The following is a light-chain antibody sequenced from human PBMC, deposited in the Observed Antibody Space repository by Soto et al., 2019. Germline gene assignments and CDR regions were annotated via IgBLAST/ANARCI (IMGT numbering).Light chain of an antibody. CDR2: GAS. Sequence: DIQMTQSPSSLSASVGDRVTITCRASQNIDIYLHWYQQKPGTAPKLLIYGASSLQSGVPSRFSGSGSGTDFTLTIRSLQPEDFATYDSQQTSNTPQTFGGGTKVEIK. V-gene: IGKV1-39*01. CDR1: QNIDIY. J-gene: IGKJ4*01. CDR3: QQTSNTPQT.